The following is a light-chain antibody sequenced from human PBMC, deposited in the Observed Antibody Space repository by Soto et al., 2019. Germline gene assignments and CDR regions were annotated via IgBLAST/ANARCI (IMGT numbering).Light chain of an antibody. CDR2: AAS. V-gene: IGKV1-27*01. CDR1: LSISYY. CDR3: QKYTSAQRT. Sequence: DIQMTQAPSSLSASVGDRVTISCLAMLSISYYLAWYQQKPGNVPKLLIYAASTLQSAVPSRFSGSGPGTDFTLTISSLHTEDVETYYCQKYTSAQRTFGPGNKVPI. J-gene: IGKJ3*01.